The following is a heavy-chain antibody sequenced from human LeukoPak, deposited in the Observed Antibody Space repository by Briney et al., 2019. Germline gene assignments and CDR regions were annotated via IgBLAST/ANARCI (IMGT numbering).Heavy chain of an antibody. CDR3: VRDGGVSGYDLLDC. J-gene: IGHJ4*02. Sequence: GGSLRLSCAASGFTFSSYAMYWVRQAPGKGLEWVSGIFGSGGSTHYADSVKARFTISRDNAKNSLSLQMNSLRAEDTAVYYCVRDGGVSGYDLLDCWGQGTLVTVSS. CDR1: GFTFSSYA. CDR2: IFGSGGST. D-gene: IGHD5-12*01. V-gene: IGHV3-23*01.